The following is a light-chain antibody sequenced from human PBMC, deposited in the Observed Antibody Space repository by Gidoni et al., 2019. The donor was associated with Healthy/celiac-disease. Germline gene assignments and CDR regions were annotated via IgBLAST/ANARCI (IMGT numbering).Light chain of an antibody. CDR3: QQSDSTPLT. J-gene: IGKJ1*01. CDR1: QSISSY. CDR2: AAS. Sequence: IQMPQSPSSLSASVGDRVTITCRASQSISSYLNWYQQKPGKAPKLLIYAASSLQSGVPSRFSGSGSGTDFTLTISSLQPEDFATYYCQQSDSTPLTFGQGTKVEIK. V-gene: IGKV1-39*01.